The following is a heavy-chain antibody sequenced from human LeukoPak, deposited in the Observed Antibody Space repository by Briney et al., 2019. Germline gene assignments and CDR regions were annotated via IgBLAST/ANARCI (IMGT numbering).Heavy chain of an antibody. V-gene: IGHV4-59*01. CDR1: GGSISSYY. D-gene: IGHD3-10*01. CDR3: ARFGPNAFDI. CDR2: IYYSGST. Sequence: SETLSLTYTVSGGSISSYYWSWIRQPPGKGLEWIGYIYYSGSTNYNPSLKSRVTISVDTSKNQFSLKLSSVTAADTAVYYCARFGPNAFDIWGQGTMVTVSS. J-gene: IGHJ3*02.